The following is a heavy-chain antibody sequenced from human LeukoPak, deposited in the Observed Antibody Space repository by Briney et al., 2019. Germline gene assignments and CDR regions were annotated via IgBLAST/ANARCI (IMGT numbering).Heavy chain of an antibody. D-gene: IGHD6-19*01. CDR1: GASISNYY. CDR2: IYYSGST. CDR3: ARHTKNSSGWYYFDY. V-gene: IGHV4-59*08. J-gene: IGHJ4*02. Sequence: SETLSLTCTVSGASISNYYWSWIRQPPGKGLEWIGYIYYSGSTYHNPSLKSRVTISVDTSKNQFSLKLSSATAADTAVYYCARHTKNSSGWYYFDYWGQGTLVTVSS.